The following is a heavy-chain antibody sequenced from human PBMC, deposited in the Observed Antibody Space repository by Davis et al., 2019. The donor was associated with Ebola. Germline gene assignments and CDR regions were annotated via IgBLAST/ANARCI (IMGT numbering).Heavy chain of an antibody. CDR1: GGSFSSGGFY. Sequence: MPSETLSLTCTVSGGSFSSGGFYWTWIRQHPGKGLEWIGYISYTGSTYYNPSLKSRVTISVDTSKNQFSLKLSSVTAADTAVYYCATSSGYFDYWGQGTLVTVSS. J-gene: IGHJ4*02. D-gene: IGHD1-26*01. CDR3: ATSSGYFDY. CDR2: ISYTGST. V-gene: IGHV4-31*03.